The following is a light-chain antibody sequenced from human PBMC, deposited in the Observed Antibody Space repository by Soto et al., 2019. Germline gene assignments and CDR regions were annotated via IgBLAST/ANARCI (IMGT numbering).Light chain of an antibody. CDR1: SSGIGTFNL. CDR2: EGT. CDR3: CSYAGSRTFV. V-gene: IGLV2-23*01. Sequence: QSVLTQPASVSGSPGQSIAISCTGNSSGIGTFNLVSWYQQHPGRAPKLIIYEGTKRPSGISHRFSGSKSDNTASLTISGLRAEDEAHYHCCSYAGSRTFVFGGGTKLTVL. J-gene: IGLJ3*02.